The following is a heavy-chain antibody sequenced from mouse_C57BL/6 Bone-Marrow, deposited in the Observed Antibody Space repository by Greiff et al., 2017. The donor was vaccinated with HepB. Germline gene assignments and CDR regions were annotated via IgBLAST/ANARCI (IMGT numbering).Heavy chain of an antibody. CDR2: IDPETGGT. CDR1: GYTFTDYE. Sequence: QVQLQQSGAELVRPGASVTLSCKASGYTFTDYEMHWVKQTPVHGLEWIGAIDPETGGTAYNQKFKGKAILTADKSSSTAYMELRSLTSEDSAVYYCTRNTPSTTVVDYWGQGTTLTVSS. CDR3: TRNTPSTTVVDY. J-gene: IGHJ2*01. V-gene: IGHV1-15*01. D-gene: IGHD1-1*01.